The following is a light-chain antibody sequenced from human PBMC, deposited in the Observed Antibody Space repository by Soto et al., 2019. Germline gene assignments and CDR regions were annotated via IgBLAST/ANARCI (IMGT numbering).Light chain of an antibody. CDR2: AAA. J-gene: IGKJ1*01. Sequence: ATQMTQSPSSLSASVGDRVTITCRASQGIRNDLGWYQQKPGKAPKLLIYAAATLQSGVPSRFSGRGSGTDFTVTISSLQPEDFATYYCLQDYNYPPTVGQGTKVDTK. V-gene: IGKV1-6*01. CDR3: LQDYNYPPT. CDR1: QGIRND.